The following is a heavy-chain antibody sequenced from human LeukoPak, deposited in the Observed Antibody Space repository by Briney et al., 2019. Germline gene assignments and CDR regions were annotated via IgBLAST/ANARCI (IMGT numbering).Heavy chain of an antibody. V-gene: IGHV3-74*01. CDR3: ARGHTSGSPRRVFDI. D-gene: IGHD3-10*01. CDR2: INSDGSTT. Sequence: GGSLRLSCAASGFTFSSYWMHWVRQAPGKGLVWVSRINSDGSTTNYADSVKGRFTISRDNAQNTLYLQMNSLRVEDTAVYYCARGHTSGSPRRVFDIWGQGTMVTVSS. J-gene: IGHJ3*02. CDR1: GFTFSSYW.